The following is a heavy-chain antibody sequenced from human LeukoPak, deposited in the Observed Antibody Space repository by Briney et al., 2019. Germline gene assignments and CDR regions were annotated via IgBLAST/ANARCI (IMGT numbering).Heavy chain of an antibody. D-gene: IGHD2-2*01. J-gene: IGHJ6*02. V-gene: IGHV3-33*01. Sequence: GRSLRPSCAASGFTFSSYGMHWVRQAPGKGLEWVAVIWYDGSNKYYADSVKGRFTISRDNSKNTLYLQMNSLRAEDTAVYYCAREHQDIVVVPAAMGPNYYYYGMDVWGQGTTVTVSS. CDR3: AREHQDIVVVPAAMGPNYYYYGMDV. CDR1: GFTFSSYG. CDR2: IWYDGSNK.